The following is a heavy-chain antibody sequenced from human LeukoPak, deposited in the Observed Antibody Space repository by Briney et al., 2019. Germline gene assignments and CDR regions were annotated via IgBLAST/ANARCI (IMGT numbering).Heavy chain of an antibody. CDR1: GDSISSSTYY. D-gene: IGHD4-17*01. Sequence: PSETLSLTCTVSGDSISSSTYYWGWIRQPPGKGLEWIGIIYYSGTTYYNPSLKSRVTISVDTSKNQFSLKLSSVTAADTAVYYCAKAYGAFDIWGQGTMVTVSS. CDR3: AKAYGAFDI. J-gene: IGHJ3*02. CDR2: IYYSGTT. V-gene: IGHV4-39*01.